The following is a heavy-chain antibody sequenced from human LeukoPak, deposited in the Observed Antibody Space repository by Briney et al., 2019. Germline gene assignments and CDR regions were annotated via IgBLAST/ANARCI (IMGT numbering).Heavy chain of an antibody. CDR2: IYYSGST. CDR1: GGSISSGDYY. Sequence: SETLSLTCTVSGGSISSGDYYWSWLRQPPGKGLEWIGYIYYSGSTYYNPSLKSRLTISLDTSKNQFSLKLSSVTAADTAVYYCARELYDYVWGSYIDYWGQGTLVTVSS. V-gene: IGHV4-30-4*01. CDR3: ARELYDYVWGSYIDY. J-gene: IGHJ4*02. D-gene: IGHD3-16*01.